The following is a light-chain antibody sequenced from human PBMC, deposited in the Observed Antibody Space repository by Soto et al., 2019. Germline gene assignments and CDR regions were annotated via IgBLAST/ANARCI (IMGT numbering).Light chain of an antibody. Sequence: QSVLTQPPSASGSLGQSVTISCTGTSGDIGHYNYVSWYQQQPGKAPKLMIYEVTKRPSGVPDRFSGSKSGNTASLTVSGLQAEDEADYYCSSYVDSFSVIFGGGTKVTVL. V-gene: IGLV2-8*01. CDR3: SSYVDSFSVI. CDR2: EVT. CDR1: SGDIGHYNY. J-gene: IGLJ2*01.